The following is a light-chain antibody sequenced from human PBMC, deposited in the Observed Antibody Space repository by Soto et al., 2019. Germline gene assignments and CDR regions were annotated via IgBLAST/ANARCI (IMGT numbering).Light chain of an antibody. CDR2: DVT. Sequence: SALTQPASVSGSPGQPITISCTGTSSDVGGYNYVSWYQQQPGKAPKFMIYDVTNRPSGVSNRFSGSKSGNTASLTISGLQAEDEADYYCCSYTTSNTRQIVFGTGTKVTVL. CDR1: SSDVGGYNY. J-gene: IGLJ1*01. V-gene: IGLV2-14*01. CDR3: CSYTTSNTRQIV.